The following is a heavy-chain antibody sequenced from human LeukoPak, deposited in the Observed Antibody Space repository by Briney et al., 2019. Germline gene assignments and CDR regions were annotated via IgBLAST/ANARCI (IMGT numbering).Heavy chain of an antibody. CDR1: GFTFSDYY. D-gene: IGHD6-13*01. CDR3: ARDQIRSW. Sequence: GGSLRLSCEASGFTFSDYYLSWIRQAPGKGLEWISYISGSSSHINYADSVKGRFTISRDNAKKSVYLQMDSLRVEDTAVYYCARDQIRSWWGQGTLVIVSS. J-gene: IGHJ4*02. V-gene: IGHV3-11*06. CDR2: ISGSSSHI.